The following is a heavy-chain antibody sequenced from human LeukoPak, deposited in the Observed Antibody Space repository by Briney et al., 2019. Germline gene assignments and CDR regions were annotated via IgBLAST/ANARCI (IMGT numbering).Heavy chain of an antibody. J-gene: IGHJ3*02. Sequence: SETLSLTCTVSGGSSSAYYYTWIRQPPGKGLEWIGLNYNSGSTNYNPSLKSRVIISADTSKNQFSLKPTSVTAADTAVYYCARVMSRTFAFDIWGQGTMVTVSS. CDR2: NYNSGST. CDR3: ARVMSRTFAFDI. D-gene: IGHD2-2*01. CDR1: GGSSSAYY. V-gene: IGHV4-59*12.